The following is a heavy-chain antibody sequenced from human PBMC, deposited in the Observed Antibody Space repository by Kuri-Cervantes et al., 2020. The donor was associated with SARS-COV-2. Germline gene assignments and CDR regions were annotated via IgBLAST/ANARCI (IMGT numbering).Heavy chain of an antibody. CDR3: ARDPRGVVNPYYYYGRDV. Sequence: GESLKISCAASGFTFSDYYMSWIRQAPGKGLEWVSYISISSSYTNYADSVKGRFTISRDNAKNSLYLQMNSLRAEDTAVYYCARDPRGVVNPYYYYGRDVWGQGTTVTVSS. CDR1: GFTFSDYY. D-gene: IGHD3-3*01. V-gene: IGHV3-11*05. J-gene: IGHJ6*02. CDR2: ISISSSYT.